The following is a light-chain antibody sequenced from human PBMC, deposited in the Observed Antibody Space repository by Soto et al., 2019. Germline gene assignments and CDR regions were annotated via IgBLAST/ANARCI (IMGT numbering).Light chain of an antibody. CDR2: EVS. Sequence: QSVLTQPPSASGSPGQSVTISCTGTSSDLGYYNFVSWYQQHPGKAPKLMIYEVSKRPSGVPDRFSGSKSGHTASLTVSGLQAEDEADYYCSSYAGSNNLIFGGGTQLTVL. CDR3: SSYAGSNNLI. V-gene: IGLV2-8*01. CDR1: SSDLGYYNF. J-gene: IGLJ2*01.